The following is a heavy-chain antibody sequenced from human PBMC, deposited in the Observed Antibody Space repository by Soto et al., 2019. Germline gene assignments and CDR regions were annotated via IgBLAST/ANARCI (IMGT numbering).Heavy chain of an antibody. J-gene: IGHJ3*02. V-gene: IGHV3-7*03. CDR3: SRGGRRSGSYADAFDI. CDR2: IKQDGSEK. CDR1: GFTFSNYC. Sequence: EVQLVESGGGLVQPGGSLRLSCAASGFTFSNYCMSWVRQAPGKGLEWVANIKQDGSEKYYVDSVKGRFTISRDNAKNSLYLHMNSLRAEDTAVYYCSRGGRRSGSYADAFDIGGQGTMVTVSS. D-gene: IGHD1-26*01.